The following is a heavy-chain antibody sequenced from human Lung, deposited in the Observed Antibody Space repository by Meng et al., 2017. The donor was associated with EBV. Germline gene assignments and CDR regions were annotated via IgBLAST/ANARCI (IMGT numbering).Heavy chain of an antibody. CDR2: INPNSGGT. CDR1: GYTFTGYY. Sequence: QVQPVQSGAEAKKPGASVKISCKASGYTFTGYYMHWVRQAPGQGLEWMGRINPNSGGTNYAQKFQGRATMTRDTSISTAYMELSRLRSDDTAVYYCARDTSNWFDPWGQGTLVTVSS. CDR3: ARDTSNWFDP. J-gene: IGHJ5*02. V-gene: IGHV1-2*06.